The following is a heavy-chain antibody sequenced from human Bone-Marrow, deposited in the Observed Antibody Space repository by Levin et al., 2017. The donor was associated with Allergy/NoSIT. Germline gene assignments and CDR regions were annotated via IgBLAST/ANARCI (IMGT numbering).Heavy chain of an antibody. CDR3: ARLTFHYDSSAYWFDP. CDR1: GDSISSGGYD. CDR2: ISYNGHP. J-gene: IGHJ5*02. D-gene: IGHD3-22*01. V-gene: IGHV4-31*03. Sequence: LRLSCTVSGDSISSGGYDWTWIRQLPGMGLEWIGYISYNGHPYYNPSLRSRFTMSVDTSKNQFSLNLRSVTAADTAVYYCARLTFHYDSSAYWFDPWGQGTLVTVSS.